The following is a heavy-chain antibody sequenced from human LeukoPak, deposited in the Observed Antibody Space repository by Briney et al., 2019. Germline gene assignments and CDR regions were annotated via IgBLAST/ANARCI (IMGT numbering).Heavy chain of an antibody. D-gene: IGHD2-8*01. CDR1: GGSISSYY. CDR2: IYYSGST. CDR3: ARDSMYAFEHYGMDV. V-gene: IGHV4-59*01. Sequence: PETLSLTCTVSGGSISSYYWSWLRQPPGKGLEWLGYIYYSGSTNYNPSLKSRVTISVDTSKNQFSLKLSSVTAADTAVYYCARDSMYAFEHYGMDVWGKGTTVTVSS. J-gene: IGHJ6*04.